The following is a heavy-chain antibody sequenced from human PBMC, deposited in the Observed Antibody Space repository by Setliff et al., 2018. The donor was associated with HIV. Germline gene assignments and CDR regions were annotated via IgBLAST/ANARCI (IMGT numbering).Heavy chain of an antibody. D-gene: IGHD4-17*01. CDR3: AAKKSGDYPFN. CDR1: GGSFSGYY. CDR2: INHSGST. J-gene: IGHJ4*02. V-gene: IGHV4-34*01. Sequence: SETLSLTCAVYGGSFSGYYWNWIRQSPGKGLEWIGEINHSGSTNYNPSLKSRVTISLDTSKNQFSLKVGSVTAADTAVYYCAAKKSGDYPFNWGQGTLVTVSS.